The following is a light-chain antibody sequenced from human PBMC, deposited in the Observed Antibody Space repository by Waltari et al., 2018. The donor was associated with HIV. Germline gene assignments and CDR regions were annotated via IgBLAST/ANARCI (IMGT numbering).Light chain of an antibody. CDR3: ATWDDSLSVVV. V-gene: IGLV1-47*01. Sequence: QSVLTQPPSASGTPGQRVTISCSGSSSNIGSNYVYWYQQLPGTAPKLLIYRNNQLPSGVPDRFSGSNSVTSASLAISGLRSEDEADYYCATWDDSLSVVVFGGGTKLTVL. CDR1: SSNIGSNY. CDR2: RNN. J-gene: IGLJ2*01.